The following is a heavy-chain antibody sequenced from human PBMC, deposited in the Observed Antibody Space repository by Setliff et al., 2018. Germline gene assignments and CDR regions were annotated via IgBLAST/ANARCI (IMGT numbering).Heavy chain of an antibody. Sequence: LRLSCATSGFIFRNYWMAWVRQTPGKGLEWVATIKHDGTYTYYVDSVKGRFAVSRDNTNNSMYLQMNSLGTDDTAVYYCARDGSIEVGPGTNQELDVWGTGTTVTVSS. CDR2: IKHDGTYT. CDR3: ARDGSIEVGPGTNQELDV. J-gene: IGHJ6*03. CDR1: GFIFRNYW. V-gene: IGHV3-7*03. D-gene: IGHD2-2*01.